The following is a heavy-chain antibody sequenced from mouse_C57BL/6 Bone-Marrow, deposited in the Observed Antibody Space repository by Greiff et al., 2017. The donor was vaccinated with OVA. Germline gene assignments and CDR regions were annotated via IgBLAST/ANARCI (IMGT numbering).Heavy chain of an antibody. CDR3: TRCLPYFDV. Sequence: EVQGVESGEGLVKPGGSLKLSCAASGFTFSSYAMSWVRQTPEKRLEWVAYISSGGDYIYYADTVKGRFTISRDNARNTLYLQMSSLKYEDTAMYYCTRCLPYFDVWGTGTTVTVSS. CDR2: ISSGGDYI. J-gene: IGHJ1*03. CDR1: GFTFSSYA. V-gene: IGHV5-9-1*02.